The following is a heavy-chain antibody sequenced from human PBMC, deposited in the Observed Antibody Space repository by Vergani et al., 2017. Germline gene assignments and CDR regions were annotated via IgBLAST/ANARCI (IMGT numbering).Heavy chain of an antibody. D-gene: IGHD3-22*01. Sequence: QVQLVQSGAEVKKPGASVKVSCKASGYTFTSYAMHWVRQAPGQRLEWMGWINSGNGNTKYSQKFQGRVTITRDTSASTAYMELSSLRSEDTAVYYCARGLKGLSGGYTTSGYWGQGTLVTVSS. CDR1: GYTFTSYA. CDR2: INSGNGNT. V-gene: IGHV1-3*01. CDR3: ARGLKGLSGGYTTSGY. J-gene: IGHJ4*02.